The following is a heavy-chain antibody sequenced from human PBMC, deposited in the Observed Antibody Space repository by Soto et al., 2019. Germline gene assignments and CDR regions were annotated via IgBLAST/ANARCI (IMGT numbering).Heavy chain of an antibody. Sequence: ASETLSLTCTVSGGSVSSGSYYWSWIRQPPGKGLEWIGYIYYSGSTNYNPSLKSRVTISVDTSKNQFSLKLSSVTAADTAVYYCARSKRGSSKYYYGMDVWGQGTTVTVS. J-gene: IGHJ6*02. CDR3: ARSKRGSSKYYYGMDV. V-gene: IGHV4-61*01. CDR2: IYYSGST. CDR1: GGSVSSGSYY. D-gene: IGHD2-15*01.